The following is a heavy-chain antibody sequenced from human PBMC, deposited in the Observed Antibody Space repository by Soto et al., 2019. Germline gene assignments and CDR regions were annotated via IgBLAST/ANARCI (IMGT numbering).Heavy chain of an antibody. D-gene: IGHD2-2*01. CDR3: TRSSSTVTTLDY. V-gene: IGHV4-30-2*01. CDR2: IYHSGST. Sequence: QLQLQESGSGLVKPSQTLSLTCAVSGGSISSGGYSWSWIRQPPGKGLEWVGYIYHSGSTYYNPSLKSRVPISLDRSKNQFSLKLSSVTAADTAVYYCTRSSSTVTTLDYWGQGTLVTVSS. CDR1: GGSISSGGYS. J-gene: IGHJ4*02.